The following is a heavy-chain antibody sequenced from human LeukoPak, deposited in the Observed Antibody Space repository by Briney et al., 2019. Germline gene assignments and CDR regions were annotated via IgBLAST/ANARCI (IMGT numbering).Heavy chain of an antibody. CDR1: GGSISGYY. CDR3: ARMTSYSSGCYFDY. J-gene: IGHJ4*02. D-gene: IGHD6-19*01. V-gene: IGHV4-59*01. Sequence: SETLSPTCTVTGGSISGYYWSWIRQPPGKGLEWIGFIYYSGTTNYNPSLKSRVTVSVDTSKNQFSLMLSSVTAADTAVYYCARMTSYSSGCYFDYWGQGTLVTVSS. CDR2: IYYSGTT.